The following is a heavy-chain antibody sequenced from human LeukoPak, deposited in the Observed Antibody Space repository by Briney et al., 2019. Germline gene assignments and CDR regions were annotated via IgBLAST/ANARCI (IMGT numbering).Heavy chain of an antibody. D-gene: IGHD1/OR15-1a*01. V-gene: IGHV3-23*01. CDR2: MSGSGDST. CDR3: APQLWEHPGP. CDR1: GFTFSNYA. J-gene: IGHJ5*02. Sequence: PGGSLRLSCAASGFTFSNYAMSRVRQAPGKGLEWVSAMSGSGDSTYYADSVKGRFIISRDNSKNTLYLHMDSLRAEDTALYYCAPQLWEHPGPWGQGIPVTVSS.